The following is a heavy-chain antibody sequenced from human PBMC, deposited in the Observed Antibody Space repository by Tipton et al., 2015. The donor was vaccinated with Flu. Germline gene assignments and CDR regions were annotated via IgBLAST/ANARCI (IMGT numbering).Heavy chain of an antibody. V-gene: IGHV3-21*01. CDR2: ISRSSTYI. CDR1: GFPFSSYS. D-gene: IGHD1-1*01. Sequence: VQLVQSGGGLVPPGASLRLSCTAPGFPFSSYSMNWVRQAPGKGLEWVASISRSSTYIYYADSVEGRFTISRDDARNSVYLQMNSLRADDTAVYYCVYWTGDYWGQGTLVTVSS. J-gene: IGHJ4*02. CDR3: VYWTGDY.